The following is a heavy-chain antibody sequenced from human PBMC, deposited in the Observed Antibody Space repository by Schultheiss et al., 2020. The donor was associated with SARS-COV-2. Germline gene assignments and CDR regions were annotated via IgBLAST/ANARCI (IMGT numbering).Heavy chain of an antibody. CDR1: GFTFSSYW. Sequence: GGSLRLSCAASGFTFSSYWMSWVRQAPGKGLEWVANIKQDGSEKYYVDSVKGRFTISRDNAKNSLYLQMNSLRAEDTAVYYCARGAHYYDDKPYAFDIWGQGTMVTVSS. J-gene: IGHJ3*02. CDR2: IKQDGSEK. CDR3: ARGAHYYDDKPYAFDI. D-gene: IGHD3-22*01. V-gene: IGHV3-7*03.